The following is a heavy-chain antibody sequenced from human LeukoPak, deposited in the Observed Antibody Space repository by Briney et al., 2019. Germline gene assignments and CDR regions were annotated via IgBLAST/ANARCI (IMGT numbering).Heavy chain of an antibody. J-gene: IGHJ4*02. CDR1: GFTFGDYD. Sequence: PGGSLRLSCAASGFTFGDYDMHWVRQAPGKGLEWVSLIRADGATRRYTDSVKGRFTISRDNSKDSLYLQMNSLRTEDTALYYCARDNTGSYEYWGQGTLVTVSP. V-gene: IGHV3-43*02. CDR3: ARDNTGSYEY. CDR2: IRADGATR. D-gene: IGHD1-26*01.